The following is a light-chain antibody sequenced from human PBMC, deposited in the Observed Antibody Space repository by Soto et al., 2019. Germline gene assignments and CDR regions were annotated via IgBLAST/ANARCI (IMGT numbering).Light chain of an antibody. V-gene: IGKV3-11*01. CDR3: QQRSNWPPGRT. J-gene: IGKJ4*01. CDR2: DAS. CDR1: QSVSSY. Sequence: EIVLTQSPATLSLSPGERATLSCRASQSVSSYLAWYQQKPGQAPRLLIYDASNRATGIPARFSGSGSGTDFPLTISRLEPEDFAVYYCQQRSNWPPGRTFGGGTKVEIK.